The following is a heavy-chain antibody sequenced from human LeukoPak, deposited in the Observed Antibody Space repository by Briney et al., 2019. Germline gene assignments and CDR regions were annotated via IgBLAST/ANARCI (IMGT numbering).Heavy chain of an antibody. CDR3: ARHAIFMYYFDY. Sequence: SETLSLTCTVSGASISSSPYYWGWIRQPPGKGLEWIGTIYYSGSTFYNPSLKSRVTISVDTSMHHFPLKLTSVTAADTAMYYCARHAIFMYYFDYWGQGTLVTVSS. D-gene: IGHD3-9*01. V-gene: IGHV4-39*01. CDR1: GASISSSPYY. J-gene: IGHJ4*02. CDR2: IYYSGST.